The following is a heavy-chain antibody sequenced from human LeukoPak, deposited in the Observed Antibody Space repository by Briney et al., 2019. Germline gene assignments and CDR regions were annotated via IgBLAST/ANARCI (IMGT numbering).Heavy chain of an antibody. J-gene: IGHJ4*02. Sequence: ASVKVSCKASGYTFTNYDFNWVRQATGQGLEWMGWMNPNSGNAGYAQKFQGRVSFTRNTSITTAYMELSSLRSDDTAVYYCARGPTNSPRIVLMVYAKTELDYWGQGTLVTVSS. V-gene: IGHV1-8*03. CDR2: MNPNSGNA. CDR1: GYTFTNYD. CDR3: ARGPTNSPRIVLMVYAKTELDY. D-gene: IGHD2-8*01.